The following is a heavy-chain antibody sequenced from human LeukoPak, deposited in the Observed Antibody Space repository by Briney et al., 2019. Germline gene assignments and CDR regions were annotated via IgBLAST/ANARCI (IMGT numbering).Heavy chain of an antibody. Sequence: ASVKVSCKASGYTFTSYDINWVRQATGQGLEWMGWMNPNSGNTGYAQKFQGRVTMTRNTSISTAYMGLSSLRSEDTAVYYCARGPRYCSSTSCPGYNWFDPWGQGTLVTVSS. CDR3: ARGPRYCSSTSCPGYNWFDP. CDR2: MNPNSGNT. V-gene: IGHV1-8*01. CDR1: GYTFTSYD. J-gene: IGHJ5*02. D-gene: IGHD2-2*01.